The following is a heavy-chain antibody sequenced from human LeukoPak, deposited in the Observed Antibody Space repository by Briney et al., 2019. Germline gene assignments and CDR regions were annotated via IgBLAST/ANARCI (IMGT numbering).Heavy chain of an antibody. D-gene: IGHD4-17*01. J-gene: IGHJ3*02. V-gene: IGHV3-23*01. CDR1: GFTFSSYA. CDR3: AKDRVVAVTTIGLDAFDI. CDR2: ISGSGGST. Sequence: GGSLRLSCAASGFTFSSYAMSWVRQAPGKGLEWVSAISGSGGSTYYADSVKGRFTISRDNSKNTLYLQMNSLRAEDTAVYYCAKDRVVAVTTIGLDAFDIWGQGTMVTVSS.